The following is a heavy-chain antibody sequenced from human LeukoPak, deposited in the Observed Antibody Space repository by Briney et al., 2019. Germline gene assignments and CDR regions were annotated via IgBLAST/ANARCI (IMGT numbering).Heavy chain of an antibody. CDR3: ARVGLETTFDFWCLNQSFTH. CDR2: FNPSDGST. CDR1: GYTFTNYY. D-gene: IGHD3-3*01. Sequence: ASVKISCKASGYTFTNYYIHRVRQAPGQGLEWMGPFNPSDGSTSNAQNFQVRVTVSRDTSTTTVYMYLSSLRSEDTAVYYCARVGLETTFDFWCLNQSFTHWGQGTLVTVSS. V-gene: IGHV1-46*03. J-gene: IGHJ4*02.